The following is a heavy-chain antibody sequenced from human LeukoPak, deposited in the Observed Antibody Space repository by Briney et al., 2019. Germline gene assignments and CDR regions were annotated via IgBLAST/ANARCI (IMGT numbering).Heavy chain of an antibody. V-gene: IGHV4-34*01. CDR3: ARAGGY. CDR1: GGSFSGYY. CDR2: INHSGST. J-gene: IGHJ4*02. Sequence: SETLSLTCAVYGGSFSGYYWSWIRQPPGKGLEWIGEINHSGSTNYNPSLKSRVTISVDTSKNQFSLKLSSVTAADTAVYYCARAGGYWGQGTLVTVSS.